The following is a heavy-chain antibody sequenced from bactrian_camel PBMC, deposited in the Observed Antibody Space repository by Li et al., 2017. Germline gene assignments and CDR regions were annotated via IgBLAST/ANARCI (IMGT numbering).Heavy chain of an antibody. Sequence: HVQLVESGGGSVQSGGSLRLSCVTSGYTRSSHSTGWFRQAPGKEREGVAVIDSAGSTMYADSVKGRFTISQDGAKNTVYLQMNSLGPEDTALYYCATQDAVDITNTRLHERHSGYWGQGTQVTVS. V-gene: IGHV3S53*01. CDR1: GYTRSSHS. J-gene: IGHJ6*01. CDR3: ATQDAVDITNTRLHERHSGY. CDR2: IDSAGST. D-gene: IGHD2*01.